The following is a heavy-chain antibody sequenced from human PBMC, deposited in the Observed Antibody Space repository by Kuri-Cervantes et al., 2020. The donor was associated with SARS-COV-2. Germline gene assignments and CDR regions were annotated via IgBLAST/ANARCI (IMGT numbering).Heavy chain of an antibody. CDR2: IYYSGST. CDR3: ARDDPDYDFWSGYSPGLGIDV. Sequence: SETLSLTCTVSGGSISSYYWSWIRQPPGKGLEWIGYIYYSGSTNYNPSLKSRVTISVDTSKNQFSLKLSSVTAADTAVYYCARDDPDYDFWSGYSPGLGIDVWGQGTTVTVSS. V-gene: IGHV4-59*01. CDR1: GGSISSYY. D-gene: IGHD3-3*01. J-gene: IGHJ6*02.